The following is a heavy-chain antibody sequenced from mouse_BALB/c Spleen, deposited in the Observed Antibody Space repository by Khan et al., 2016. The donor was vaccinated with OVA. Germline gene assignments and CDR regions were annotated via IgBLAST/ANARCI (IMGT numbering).Heavy chain of an antibody. CDR2: MWRGGST. Sequence: VELVESGPGLVAPSPSLSITCTVSGFSLSRYSVHWVRQPPGKGLEWLGIMWRGGSTDYNSALKSRLSISKDNSTSQVFLKLNSLQTDDTASDYCDRNRDGGSYWYFDVWGAGTTVTVSA. CDR1: GFSLSRYS. V-gene: IGHV2-6-4*01. J-gene: IGHJ1*01. D-gene: IGHD3-3*01. CDR3: DRNRDGGSYWYFDV.